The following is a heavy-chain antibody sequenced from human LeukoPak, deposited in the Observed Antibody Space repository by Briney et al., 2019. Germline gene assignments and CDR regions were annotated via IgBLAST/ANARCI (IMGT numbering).Heavy chain of an antibody. CDR3: ARDIWFGEPPHIWFDP. CDR2: IYSGGST. D-gene: IGHD3-10*01. CDR1: GFTVSSNY. V-gene: IGHV3-53*01. Sequence: PGGSLRLSCAASGFTVSSNYMSWVRQAPGKGLEWVSVIYSGGSTYYADSVKGRFTISRDNSKNTLYLQMNSLRAEDTAVYYCARDIWFGEPPHIWFDPWGQGTLVTVSS. J-gene: IGHJ5*02.